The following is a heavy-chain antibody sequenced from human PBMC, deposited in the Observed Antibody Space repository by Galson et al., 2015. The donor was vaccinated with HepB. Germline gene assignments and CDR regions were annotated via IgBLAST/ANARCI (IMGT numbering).Heavy chain of an antibody. J-gene: IGHJ4*02. D-gene: IGHD6-19*01. CDR3: ARGGWYPEY. Sequence: SLRLSCAASGFTLNSYWMSRVRQAPGKGLEWVANINQGGSETYYVDSVKGRFTISRDNAKNSLSLEMNSLRVEDTALYFCARGGWYPEYWGQGILVTVSS. V-gene: IGHV3-7*03. CDR1: GFTLNSYW. CDR2: INQGGSET.